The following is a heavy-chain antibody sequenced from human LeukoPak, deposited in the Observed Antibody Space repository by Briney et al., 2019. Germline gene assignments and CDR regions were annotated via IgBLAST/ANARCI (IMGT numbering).Heavy chain of an antibody. V-gene: IGHV3-15*01. CDR2: IKRETSGGTT. CDR3: AKGERGLLWFGELFYYFEY. Sequence: GGSLRLSCAASGFTFRDAWMTWVRQAPGKGLEWVGRIKRETSGGTTDYAAPVKGRFTISRDDSKSTLYLQMNSLRAEDTAVYYCAKGERGLLWFGELFYYFEYWGQGILVTVSS. J-gene: IGHJ4*02. CDR1: GFTFRDAW. D-gene: IGHD3-10*01.